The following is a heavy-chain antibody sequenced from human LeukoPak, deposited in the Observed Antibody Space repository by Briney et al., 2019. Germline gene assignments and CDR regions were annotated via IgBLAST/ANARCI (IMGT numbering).Heavy chain of an antibody. Sequence: GGSLGLSCAASGFTFSSYWMSWVRQAPGKGLEWVANIKQDGSEKYYVDSVKGRFTISRDNAKNSLYLQMNSLRAEDTAVYYCARDLRLPRRDYWGQGTLVTVSS. CDR3: ARDLRLPRRDY. CDR2: IKQDGSEK. D-gene: IGHD4-17*01. J-gene: IGHJ4*02. V-gene: IGHV3-7*01. CDR1: GFTFSSYW.